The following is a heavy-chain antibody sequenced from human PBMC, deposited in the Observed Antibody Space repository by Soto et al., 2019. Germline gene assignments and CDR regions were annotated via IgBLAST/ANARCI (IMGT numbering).Heavy chain of an antibody. V-gene: IGHV3-7*04. CDR3: ARDSGPGGYDAFDI. D-gene: IGHD1-1*01. Sequence: EVQVVESGGGLVQPGGSLRLSCAASGFTFSNYWMTWVRQAPGKGLEWVANIKQDASENFYVDSVKGRFTISRDNAKNSLYMQMNGLSVESTAVYYCARDSGPGGYDAFDIWGQGTMVTVSS. J-gene: IGHJ3*02. CDR1: GFTFSNYW. CDR2: IKQDASEN.